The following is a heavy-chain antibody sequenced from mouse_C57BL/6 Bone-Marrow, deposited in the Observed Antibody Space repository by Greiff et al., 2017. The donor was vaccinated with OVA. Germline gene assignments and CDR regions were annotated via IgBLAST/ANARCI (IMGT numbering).Heavy chain of an antibody. CDR2: IDPENGDT. CDR3: TPDYYGTPMDY. D-gene: IGHD1-1*01. Sequence: EVKLMESGAELVRPGASVKLSCTASGFNIKDDYMHWVKQRPEQGLEWIGWIDPENGDTEYASKFQGKATITADTSSNTAYLQLSSLTSEDTAVYYCTPDYYGTPMDYWGQGTSVTVSS. CDR1: GFNIKDDY. J-gene: IGHJ4*01. V-gene: IGHV14-4*01.